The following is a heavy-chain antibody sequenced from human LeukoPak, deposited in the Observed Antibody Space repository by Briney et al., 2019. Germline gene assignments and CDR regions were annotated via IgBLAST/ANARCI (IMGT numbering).Heavy chain of an antibody. V-gene: IGHV4-39*07. D-gene: IGHD5-24*01. CDR1: GGSISSSSYY. J-gene: IGHJ6*03. Sequence: SETLSLTCTVSGGSISSSSYYWGWIRQPPGKGLEWIGSIYYTGSTYYNPSLKSRVTISVDTSKDQFSLKLTSVTAADTAVYYCARDAGDGYKYYYYYMDVWGKGTTVTISS. CDR3: ARDAGDGYKYYYYYMDV. CDR2: IYYTGST.